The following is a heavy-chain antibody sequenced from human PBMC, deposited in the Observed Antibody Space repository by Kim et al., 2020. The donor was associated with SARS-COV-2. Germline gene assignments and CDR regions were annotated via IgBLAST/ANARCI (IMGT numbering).Heavy chain of an antibody. CDR1: GGSISSGSYY. CDR3: ARDRGGDSRGLGFGELRY. V-gene: IGHV4-61*02. Sequence: SETLSLTCTVSGGSISSGSYYWSWIRQPAGKGLEWIGRIYTSGSTNYNPSLKSRVTILVDTSKNQFFLKLNSVTAADTAVYYCARDRGGDSRGLGFGELRYWGQGTLVTVSS. J-gene: IGHJ4*02. CDR2: IYTSGST. D-gene: IGHD3-10*01.